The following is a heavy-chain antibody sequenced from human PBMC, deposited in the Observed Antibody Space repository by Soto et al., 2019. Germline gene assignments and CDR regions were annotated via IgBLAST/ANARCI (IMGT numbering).Heavy chain of an antibody. D-gene: IGHD2-2*01. J-gene: IGHJ5*02. CDR2: INPNSGGT. CDR3: ARGDCSSTSCYAYWFDP. V-gene: IGHV1-2*04. CDR1: GYTFTGYY. Sequence: GASVKVSCKASGYTFTGYYMHWVRQAPGQGLEWMGWINPNSGGTNYAQKFQGWVTMTRDTSISTAYMELSRLRSDDTAVYYCARGDCSSTSCYAYWFDPWGQGILVTVAS.